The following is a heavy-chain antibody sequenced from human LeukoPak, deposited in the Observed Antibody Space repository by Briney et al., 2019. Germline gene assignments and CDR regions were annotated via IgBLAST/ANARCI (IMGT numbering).Heavy chain of an antibody. CDR3: AVDCSSPSCYGQSAFDI. D-gene: IGHD2-2*01. V-gene: IGHV3-23*01. CDR2: ISTGGDRA. CDR1: GFTFSSYW. Sequence: GGSLRLSCAASGFTFSSYWMHWVRQAPGKGLVWVSAISTGGDRAYYADSVKGRFTTSRDNSRTTLYLQLNSLRAEDTAIYYCAVDCSSPSCYGQSAFDIWGQGTMVTVSS. J-gene: IGHJ3*02.